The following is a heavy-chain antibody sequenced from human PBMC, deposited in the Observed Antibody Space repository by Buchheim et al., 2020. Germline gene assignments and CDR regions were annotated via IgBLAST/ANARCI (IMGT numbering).Heavy chain of an antibody. CDR3: ARVSRGIVVVPAAERSYNWFDP. J-gene: IGHJ5*02. V-gene: IGHV1-2*06. CDR1: GYTFTGYY. CDR2: INPNSGGT. Sequence: QVQLVQSGAEVKKPGASVKVSCKASGYTFTGYYMHWVRQAPGQGLEWMGRINPNSGGTNYAQKFQGRVTMTRDTSIRTAYMELSRLRSDDTAVYYCARVSRGIVVVPAAERSYNWFDPWGQGTL. D-gene: IGHD2-2*01.